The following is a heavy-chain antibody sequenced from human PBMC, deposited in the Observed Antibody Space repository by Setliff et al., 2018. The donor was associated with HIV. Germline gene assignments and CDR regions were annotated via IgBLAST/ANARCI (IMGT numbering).Heavy chain of an antibody. CDR2: INHSGST. CDR3: ARVRPSPGCSGGSCFPKYYYYYMDV. J-gene: IGHJ6*03. V-gene: IGHV4-34*01. D-gene: IGHD2-15*01. CDR1: GGSFSSYY. Sequence: SETLSLTCAVYGGSFSSYYWSWIRQPPGKGLEWIGEINHSGSTNYNPSLKSRVTISVDTSKNQFSLKLSSVTAADTAVYYCARVRPSPGCSGGSCFPKYYYYYMDVWGKGTTVTVSS.